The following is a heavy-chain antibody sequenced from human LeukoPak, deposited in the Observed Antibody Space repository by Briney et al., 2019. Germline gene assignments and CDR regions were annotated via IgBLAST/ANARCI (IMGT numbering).Heavy chain of an antibody. D-gene: IGHD3-16*01. CDR2: IIPIVGTA. CDR3: ARDNDSRDPPHFDY. J-gene: IGHJ4*02. CDR1: GYTFTSYD. V-gene: IGHV1-69*06. Sequence: SVKVSCKASGYTFTSYDINWVRQATGQGLEWMGGIIPIVGTANYAQKFRGRVTITAHKSTSTAYMELSSLRSEDTAVYYCARDNDSRDPPHFDYWGQGTLVTVSS.